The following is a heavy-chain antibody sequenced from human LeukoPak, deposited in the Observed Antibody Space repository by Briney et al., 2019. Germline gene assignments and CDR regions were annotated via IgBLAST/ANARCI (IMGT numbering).Heavy chain of an antibody. J-gene: IGHJ4*02. V-gene: IGHV4-59*01. CDR2: IYYSGST. Sequence: SETLSLTCTVSGGSISSYYWSWIRQPPGKGLEWIGYIYYSGSTNYKPSLKSRVTISVDTSKNQFSLKLSSVTAADTAVYYCARASAFGGYCSSTSRSPFDYWGQGTLVTVSS. CDR1: GGSISSYY. CDR3: ARASAFGGYCSSTSRSPFDY. D-gene: IGHD2-2*01.